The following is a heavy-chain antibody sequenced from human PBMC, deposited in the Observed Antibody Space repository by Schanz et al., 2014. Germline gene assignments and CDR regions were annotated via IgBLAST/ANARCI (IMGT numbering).Heavy chain of an antibody. D-gene: IGHD2-2*01. V-gene: IGHV3-11*01. Sequence: VQLVESGGTLVQPGGSLRLSCAASGFSISTNFFSWVRQPPGKGLEWLSYISSSGNIIHYADSVKGRFTISRDNAKNSLYLQMTGLRAEDTAVYYCAAHETLSTTACYPSWGQGTLVAVSS. CDR3: AAHETLSTTACYPS. J-gene: IGHJ4*02. CDR2: ISSSGNII. CDR1: GFSISTNF.